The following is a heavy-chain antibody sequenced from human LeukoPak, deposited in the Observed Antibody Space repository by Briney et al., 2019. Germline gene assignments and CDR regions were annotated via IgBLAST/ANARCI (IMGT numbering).Heavy chain of an antibody. CDR1: GGSISSGGYY. J-gene: IGHJ5*02. V-gene: IGHV4-31*03. Sequence: KSSQTLSLTCTVSGGSISSGGYYWSWIRQHPGKGLEWIGYIYYSGSTYYNPSLKSRVTILVDTSKNQFSLKLSSVTAADTAVYYCARDLDNWNDGNWFDPWGQVTLVTVS. CDR3: ARDLDNWNDGNWFDP. CDR2: IYYSGST. D-gene: IGHD1-1*01.